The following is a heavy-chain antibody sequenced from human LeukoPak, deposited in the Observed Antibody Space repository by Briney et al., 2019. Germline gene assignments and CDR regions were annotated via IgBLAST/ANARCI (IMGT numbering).Heavy chain of an antibody. V-gene: IGHV3-74*01. CDR3: ASTFYGDSPPY. D-gene: IGHD4-17*01. Sequence: PGGSLRLSCAASGVPFTSYWMHWVRQAPGKGLVWVSRISSDGTDTTYAASVKGRFTISRDNSKNTLYLQMNSLRAEDTAVYYCASTFYGDSPPYWGQGTLVTVSS. CDR1: GVPFTSYW. CDR2: ISSDGTDT. J-gene: IGHJ4*02.